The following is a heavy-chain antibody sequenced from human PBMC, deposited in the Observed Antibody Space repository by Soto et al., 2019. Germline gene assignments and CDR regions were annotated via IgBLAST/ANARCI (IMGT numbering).Heavy chain of an antibody. D-gene: IGHD7-27*01. J-gene: IGHJ3*02. Sequence: EAQLLESGGDLVQPGGSLRLSCEASGFTFNKHAINWVRQAPGKGLEWVSSISGLGNRVYYADSVKGRFTISRDNSKNTVYLQMCSLRAEDTAIFYCAKAELGMGAFEIWGPGTSVSVSS. CDR2: ISGLGNRV. CDR3: AKAELGMGAFEI. CDR1: GFTFNKHA. V-gene: IGHV3-23*01.